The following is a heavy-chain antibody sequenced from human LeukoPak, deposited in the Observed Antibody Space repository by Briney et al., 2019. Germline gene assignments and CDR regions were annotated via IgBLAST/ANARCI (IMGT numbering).Heavy chain of an antibody. V-gene: IGHV4-31*03. J-gene: IGHJ3*01. CDR1: GVSISSGGYY. CDR2: IFFSGST. D-gene: IGHD3-3*02. Sequence: SETLSLTCSVSGVSISSGGYYWSWLRQHPGKDLEWIGYIFFSGSTYYNPYLKSRVNISVDTSENHFSLKVTSVTAADTAVYYCARVVAGLAALDVWGQGTLVTVSS. CDR3: ARVVAGLAALDV.